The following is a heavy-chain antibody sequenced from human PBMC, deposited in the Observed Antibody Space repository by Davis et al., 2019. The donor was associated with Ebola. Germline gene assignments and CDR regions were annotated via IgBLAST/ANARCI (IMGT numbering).Heavy chain of an antibody. V-gene: IGHV1-8*01. CDR3: ARDGAPWDTATDYFDY. J-gene: IGHJ4*02. Sequence: AASVKVSCKASGYTFTSYDINWVRQATGQGLEWMGWMNPNSGNTGYAQKFQGRVTMTRNTSISTAYMELSSLRSEDTAVYYCARDGAPWDTATDYFDYWGQGTLVTVSS. D-gene: IGHD5-18*01. CDR1: GYTFTSYD. CDR2: MNPNSGNT.